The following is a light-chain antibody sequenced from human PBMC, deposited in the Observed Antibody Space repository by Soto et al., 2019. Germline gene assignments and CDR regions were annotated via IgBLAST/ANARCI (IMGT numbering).Light chain of an antibody. CDR2: DVS. CDR1: SSDVGGYNY. J-gene: IGLJ1*01. V-gene: IGLV2-14*01. CDR3: SSYTSSSTLLYV. Sequence: QSVLTQPASVSGSPGQSITISCTGTSSDVGGYNYVSWYQQHPGKAPKLMIYDVSNRPSGVSNRFSGSKSGNKASLTISGLQAEEAADYYCSSYTSSSTLLYVFGTGTKLTVL.